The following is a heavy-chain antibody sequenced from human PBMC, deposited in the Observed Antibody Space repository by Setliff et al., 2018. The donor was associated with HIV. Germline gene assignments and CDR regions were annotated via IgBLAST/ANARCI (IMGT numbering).Heavy chain of an antibody. CDR1: GDSINGYY. Sequence: SETLSLTCTVSGDSINGYYWSWFRQPPGRGLEWIGYIYSSGTTKYNPSLKSRVTILVDTSKNQFSLRLSSVTAADTAVYYCARRSAKSSFLYFDYWGQEPWSPSPQ. CDR2: IYSSGTT. V-gene: IGHV4-59*08. CDR3: ARRSAKSSFLYFDY. J-gene: IGHJ4*01. D-gene: IGHD3-16*02.